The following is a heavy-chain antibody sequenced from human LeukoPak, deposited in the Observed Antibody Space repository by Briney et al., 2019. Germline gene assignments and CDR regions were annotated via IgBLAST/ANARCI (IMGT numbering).Heavy chain of an antibody. V-gene: IGHV4-34*01. CDR1: GFTFSSYW. CDR3: ARGTTMGYGSGSYYNPFDY. J-gene: IGHJ4*02. D-gene: IGHD3-10*01. CDR2: INHSGST. Sequence: PGGSLRLSCAASGFTFSSYWMHWVRQAPGKGLEWIGEINHSGSTNYNPSLKSRVTISVDTSKNQFSLKLSSVTAADTAVYYCARGTTMGYGSGSYYNPFDYWGQGTLVTVSS.